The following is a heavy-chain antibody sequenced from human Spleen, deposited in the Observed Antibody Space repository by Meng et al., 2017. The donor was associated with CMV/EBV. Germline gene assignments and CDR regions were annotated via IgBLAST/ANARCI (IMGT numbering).Heavy chain of an antibody. CDR2: INHSGST. Sequence: SLTCAVYGGSFSGYYWSWIRQPPGKGLEWIGEINHSGSTNYNPSLKSRVTISVDKSKNQFSLKLSSVTAADTAVYYCAANLVAGTFDYWGQGTLSPSPQ. V-gene: IGHV4-34*01. CDR1: GGSFSGYY. J-gene: IGHJ4*02. D-gene: IGHD6-19*01. CDR3: AANLVAGTFDY.